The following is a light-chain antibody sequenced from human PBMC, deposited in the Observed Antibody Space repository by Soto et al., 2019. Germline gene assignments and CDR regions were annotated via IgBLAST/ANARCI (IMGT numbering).Light chain of an antibody. CDR1: QSVRSN. Sequence: EIEMTQSPATLSVSPGGRATLSCRASQSVRSNLAWYQQRPGQAPRLLIYGASSRATGIPARFSGSGSGTEFTLTISSLQSEDFAVYYCQEYNNWPPYTFGQGTKLGIK. CDR3: QEYNNWPPYT. CDR2: GAS. V-gene: IGKV3-15*01. J-gene: IGKJ2*01.